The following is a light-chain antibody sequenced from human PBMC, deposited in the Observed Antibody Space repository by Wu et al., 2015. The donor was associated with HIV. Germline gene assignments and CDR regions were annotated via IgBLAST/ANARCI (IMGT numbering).Light chain of an antibody. Sequence: DTLLTQSPGTLSLSPGERATLSCRASQSVTSNYLAWYQQKPGQAPRLLVYATSNRATGIPDRFSGSGSGTDFTLTINRLEPEDFAVYYCQQYGSSFTFGPGTKVDIK. CDR1: QSVTSNY. V-gene: IGKV3-20*01. CDR3: QQYGSSFT. CDR2: ATS. J-gene: IGKJ3*01.